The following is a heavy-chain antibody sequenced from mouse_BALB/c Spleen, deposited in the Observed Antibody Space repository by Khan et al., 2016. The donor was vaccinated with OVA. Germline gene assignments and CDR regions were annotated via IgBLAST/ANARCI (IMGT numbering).Heavy chain of an antibody. V-gene: IGHV3-2*02. CDR3: ARKNYYGYAMDY. J-gene: IGHJ4*01. Sequence: EVKVEESGPGLVKPSQSLSLTCTVTGYSITSDYAWDWIRQFPGNKLEWMGYISYGGSTSYNPSLKSRISITRDTSKNQSFRQLNTVTTEDTATDYCARKNYYGYAMDYWGQGTSVTVSS. CDR1: GYSITSDYA. CDR2: ISYGGST. D-gene: IGHD1-1*01.